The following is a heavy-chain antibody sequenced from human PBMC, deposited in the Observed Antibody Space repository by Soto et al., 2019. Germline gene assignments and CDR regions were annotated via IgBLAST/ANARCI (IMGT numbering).Heavy chain of an antibody. CDR3: ATKRYYYDRSYYYYGMDV. V-gene: IGHV1-24*01. CDR1: GYTFTGYD. J-gene: IGHJ6*02. CDR2: FDPEDGET. Sequence: ASVKVSCKASGYTFTGYDMHWVRQAPGKGLEWMGGFDPEDGETIYAQKFQGRVTMTEDTSTDTAYMELSSLRSEDTAVYYCATKRYYYDRSYYYYGMDVWGQGTTVTVSS. D-gene: IGHD3-22*01.